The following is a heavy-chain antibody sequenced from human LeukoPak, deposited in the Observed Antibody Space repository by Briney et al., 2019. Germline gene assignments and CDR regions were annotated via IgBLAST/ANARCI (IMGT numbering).Heavy chain of an antibody. Sequence: GESLKISFKGSGYSFTNYWIGWVRQIPGKGLEWMGIIYPGDSDTRYSPSFQGQVTISAAKSISTAYLQWSSLKASDTAMYFCAIGGDSTTSCYRCFNYWGQGTLVTVSS. J-gene: IGHJ4*02. CDR3: AIGGDSTTSCYRCFNY. CDR1: GYSFTNYW. D-gene: IGHD2-2*02. V-gene: IGHV5-51*01. CDR2: IYPGDSDT.